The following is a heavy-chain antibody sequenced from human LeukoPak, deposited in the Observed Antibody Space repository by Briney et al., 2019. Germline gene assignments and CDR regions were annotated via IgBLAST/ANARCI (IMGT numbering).Heavy chain of an antibody. CDR3: AREFRGGRVDY. J-gene: IGHJ4*02. Sequence: PSETLSLTCAVYGGSFSGYYWSWIRQPPGKGLEWIGEINHSGSTNYNPSLKSRVTISVDTSKNQFSLKLSSVTAADTAVYYCAREFRGGRVDYWGQGTLVTVSS. CDR1: GGSFSGYY. V-gene: IGHV4-34*01. CDR2: INHSGST. D-gene: IGHD1-26*01.